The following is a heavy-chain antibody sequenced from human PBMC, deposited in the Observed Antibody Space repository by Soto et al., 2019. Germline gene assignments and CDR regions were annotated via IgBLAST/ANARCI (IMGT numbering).Heavy chain of an antibody. V-gene: IGHV1-18*04. CDR2: ISAYNGNT. CDR1: GYTFTSYG. J-gene: IGHJ4*02. Sequence: GASVKVSCKASGYTFTSYGISWVRQAPGQGLEWMGWISAYNGNTNYAQKLQGRVTMTTDTSTSTAYMELGSLRSDDTAVYYCARATLPAYCGGDCYPLDYWGQGTLVTVSS. CDR3: ARATLPAYCGGDCYPLDY. D-gene: IGHD2-21*02.